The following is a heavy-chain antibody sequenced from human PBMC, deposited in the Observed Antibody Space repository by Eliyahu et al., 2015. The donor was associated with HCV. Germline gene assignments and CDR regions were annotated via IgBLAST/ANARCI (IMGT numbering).Heavy chain of an antibody. V-gene: IGHV3-48*03. CDR1: XFXFSSYE. Sequence: EVQLVESGGGLVQPGGXLRLSCAASXFXFSSYEMNWVRQAPGKGLEWLSYISTSGTTIYYADSVKGRFTISRDNAKNSLYLQMNSLRAEDTALYYCARGSTYYYGMDVWGQGTTATVSS. CDR3: ARGSTYYYGMDV. CDR2: ISTSGTTI. J-gene: IGHJ6*02.